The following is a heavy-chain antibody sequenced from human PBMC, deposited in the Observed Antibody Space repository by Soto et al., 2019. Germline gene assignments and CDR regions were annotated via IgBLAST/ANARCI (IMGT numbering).Heavy chain of an antibody. D-gene: IGHD5-18*01. J-gene: IGHJ3*02. CDR1: GYSFTSYW. V-gene: IGHV5-10-1*01. CDR3: ASSLGHSYVLGAFDI. Sequence: PGESLKISCKGSGYSFTSYWISWVRQMPGKGLEWMGRIDPSDSYTNYSPSFQGHVTISADKSISTAYLQWSSLKASDTAMYYCASSLGHSYVLGAFDIWGQGTMVTVSS. CDR2: IDPSDSYT.